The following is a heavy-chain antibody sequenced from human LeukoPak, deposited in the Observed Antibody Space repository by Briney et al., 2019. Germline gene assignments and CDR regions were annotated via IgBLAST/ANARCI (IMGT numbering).Heavy chain of an antibody. CDR3: VKIVMAGGYFDY. V-gene: IGHV3-64*05. Sequence: PGGSLRLSCSAPGFTLSSYAMHLVRQAPGKGLEYVSAISSNGATTYYADSVKGRFTISRDNSKNTLYFQMSSLRPEDTAVYYCVKIVMAGGYFDYWGQGTLVTVSS. CDR1: GFTLSSYA. J-gene: IGHJ4*02. CDR2: ISSNGATT. D-gene: IGHD3-16*01.